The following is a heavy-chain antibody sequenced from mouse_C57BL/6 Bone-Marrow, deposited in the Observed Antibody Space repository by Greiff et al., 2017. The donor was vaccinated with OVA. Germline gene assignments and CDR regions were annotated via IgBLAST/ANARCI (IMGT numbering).Heavy chain of an antibody. Sequence: DVMLVESGGDLVKPGGSLKLSCAASGFTFSSYGMSWVRQTPDKRLEWVATIRSGGSYTYYPDSVKGRFTISRDNAKNTLYLQMSSLKSEDTAMYYCARHGDYGWFFDYWGQGTTLTVSS. D-gene: IGHD2-13*01. CDR3: ARHGDYGWFFDY. V-gene: IGHV5-6*02. CDR2: IRSGGSYT. CDR1: GFTFSSYG. J-gene: IGHJ2*01.